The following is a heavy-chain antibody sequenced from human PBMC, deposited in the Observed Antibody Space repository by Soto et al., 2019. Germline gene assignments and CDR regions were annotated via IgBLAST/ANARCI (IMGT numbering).Heavy chain of an antibody. V-gene: IGHV3-23*01. CDR2: ITGSGRDT. CDR3: AKNGLDNSPSAIDS. Sequence: GGSLRLSCAASGFTFSSSDMHWVRQATGKGLEWVSGITGSGRDTYYADSVKGRFTISRDNSKNMVFLQMNSPRAEDTALYYCAKNGLDNSPSAIDSWGPGTLVTVSS. D-gene: IGHD2-8*01. J-gene: IGHJ4*02. CDR1: GFTFSSSD.